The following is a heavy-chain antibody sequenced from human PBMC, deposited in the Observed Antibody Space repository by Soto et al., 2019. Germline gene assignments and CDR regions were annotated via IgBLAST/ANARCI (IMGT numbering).Heavy chain of an antibody. J-gene: IGHJ6*02. CDR3: AGGDYYHSSGYYFYYYTMDV. CDR2: VYYGGST. D-gene: IGHD3-22*01. CDR1: GGSISSSSYY. Sequence: SDTLSLTCTVSGGSISSSSYYWGWIRQPPGKGLEWIGNVYYGGSTYYNPSLQSRVTISVETSKSQFSLKLSSVTAADTAVYYCAGGDYYHSSGYYFYYYTMDVWGQGTTVTVSS. V-gene: IGHV4-39*01.